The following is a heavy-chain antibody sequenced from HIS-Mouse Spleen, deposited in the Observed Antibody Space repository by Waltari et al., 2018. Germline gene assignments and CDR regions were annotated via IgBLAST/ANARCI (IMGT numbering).Heavy chain of an antibody. V-gene: IGHV4-39*07. D-gene: IGHD3-10*01. Sequence: QLQLQESGPGLVKPSETLSLTCTVSGGSISTSRYSWGGIRPPPGKGLEWIGSIYYSGSTYYNPSLKSRVTISVDTSKNQFSLKLSSVTAADTAVYYCAREFGLLPPISSRDYDAFDIWGQGTMVTVSS. CDR3: AREFGLLPPISSRDYDAFDI. CDR1: GGSISTSRYS. J-gene: IGHJ3*02. CDR2: IYYSGST.